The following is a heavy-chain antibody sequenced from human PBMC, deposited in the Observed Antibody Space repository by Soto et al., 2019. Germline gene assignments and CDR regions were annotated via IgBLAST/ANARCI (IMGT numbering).Heavy chain of an antibody. CDR1: GGSFSGYY. J-gene: IGHJ5*02. CDR2: INHSGST. Sequence: QVQLQQWGAGLLKPSETLSLTCAVYGGSFSGYYWSWIRQPPGKGLEWIGEINHSGSTNYNPSLTSRVTISVDTSKNQFSLKLSSVTAADTAVYYCATLGYCSSTSCYDPPFDPWGQGTLVTVSS. V-gene: IGHV4-34*01. CDR3: ATLGYCSSTSCYDPPFDP. D-gene: IGHD2-2*01.